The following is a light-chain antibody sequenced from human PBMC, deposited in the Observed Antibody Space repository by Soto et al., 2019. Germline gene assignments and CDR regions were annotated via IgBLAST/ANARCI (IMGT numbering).Light chain of an antibody. J-gene: IGKJ2*01. CDR2: DVS. CDR3: QHTTDFT. CDR1: Q. Sequence: DIQMTQSPSTLSASVGDRVTITCRASQKKPGKAPKLLIYDVSNLERGVPPRFSGSTSGAESTLTITGLQPDDLGTYYCQHTTDFTFGQGTKVDIK. V-gene: IGKV1-5*01.